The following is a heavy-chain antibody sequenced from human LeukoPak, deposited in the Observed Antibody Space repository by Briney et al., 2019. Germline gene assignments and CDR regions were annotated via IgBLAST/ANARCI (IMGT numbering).Heavy chain of an antibody. J-gene: IGHJ4*02. D-gene: IGHD4-17*01. Sequence: GGSLRLFCTVSGFTVSSNSMSWVRQAPGKGLEWVSFIYSGGNKHYSDSVKGRFTISRDNSKNTLYLQMNSLRADDTAVYYCARRAGEYSHPYDYWGQGTLVTVSS. CDR3: ARRAGEYSHPYDY. CDR1: GFTVSSNS. CDR2: IYSGGNK. V-gene: IGHV3-53*01.